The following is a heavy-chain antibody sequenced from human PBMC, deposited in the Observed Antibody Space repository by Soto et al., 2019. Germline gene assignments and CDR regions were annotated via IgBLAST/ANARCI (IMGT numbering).Heavy chain of an antibody. V-gene: IGHV4-34*01. CDR1: GGSFRGYF. CDR3: QEGDF. J-gene: IGHJ4*02. CDR2: INDSGNT. Sequence: SETLSLTCAVSGGSFRGYFWSWIRQSPAKGLEWIGEINDSGNTYYNRSFKSRLTISVDTSTSQISLRLSSVTAADSAVYYCQEGDFWGQGTRVTVSS.